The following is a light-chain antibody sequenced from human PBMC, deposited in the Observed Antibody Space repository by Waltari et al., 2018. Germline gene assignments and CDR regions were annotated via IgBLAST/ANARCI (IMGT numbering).Light chain of an antibody. CDR3: QRYNNGGKT. CDR1: QSVSSS. Sequence: IVMTQSPATLSVSPGERATLSCRASQSVSSSLAWYQQKPGQAPRLIIYQASPRATGVPTRFSGSGSGTEFTLTISSLQSEDFAVYYCQRYNNGGKTFGPGTKLEIK. CDR2: QAS. V-gene: IGKV3-15*01. J-gene: IGKJ2*01.